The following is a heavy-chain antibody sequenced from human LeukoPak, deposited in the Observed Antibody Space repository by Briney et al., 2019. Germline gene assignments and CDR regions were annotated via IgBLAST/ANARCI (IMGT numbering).Heavy chain of an antibody. J-gene: IGHJ3*02. CDR1: GYTFTSYD. Sequence: GASVKVSCKASGYTFTSYDINWVRQATGQGLEWMGWMNPNSGNTGYAQKFQGRVTMTRNTSISTAYMELSSLRSEDTAVYYCARGPPPCSGGSCYSAFDIWGQGTMVTVSS. CDR3: ARGPPPCSGGSCYSAFDI. V-gene: IGHV1-8*01. CDR2: MNPNSGNT. D-gene: IGHD2-15*01.